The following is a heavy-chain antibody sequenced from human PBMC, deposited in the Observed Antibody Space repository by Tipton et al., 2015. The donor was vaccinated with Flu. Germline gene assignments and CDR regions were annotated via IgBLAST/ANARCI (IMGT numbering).Heavy chain of an antibody. CDR3: ARGPTVVTPVYAFDI. J-gene: IGHJ3*02. CDR1: GASISSAAYY. Sequence: TLSLTCTVSGASISSAAYYWSWIRQPAGKGLEWIGRIYTSGSTNYNPSLKSRVSISLDTSKKQFSLMLTSVTAADAAVYYCARGPTVVTPVYAFDIWGQGTMVTVSS. CDR2: IYTSGST. D-gene: IGHD4-23*01. V-gene: IGHV4-61*02.